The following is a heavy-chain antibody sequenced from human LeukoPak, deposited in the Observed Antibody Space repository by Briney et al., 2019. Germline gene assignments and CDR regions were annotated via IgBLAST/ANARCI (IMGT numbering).Heavy chain of an antibody. D-gene: IGHD6-6*01. CDR3: AKPEGIAARAGEFDY. J-gene: IGHJ4*02. V-gene: IGHV3-43*02. CDR2: ISGDGGST. CDR1: GFTSDDYA. Sequence: PGGSLRLSCAASGFTSDDYAMHWVRQAPGKGLEWVSLISGDGGSTYYADSVKGRFTISRDNSKNSLYLQMNSLRTEDTALYYCAKPEGIAARAGEFDYWGQGTLVTVSS.